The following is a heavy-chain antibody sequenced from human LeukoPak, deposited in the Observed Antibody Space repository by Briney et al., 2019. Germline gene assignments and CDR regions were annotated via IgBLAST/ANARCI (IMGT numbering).Heavy chain of an antibody. J-gene: IGHJ5*02. CDR1: GGSISSGGYS. CDR3: ARAPYCSGGSCYTSYNWFDP. Sequence: SETLSLTCAVSGGSISSGGYSWGWLRQPPGRGLEWIGYIYHSGSTYYNPSLKSRVTISVDRSKNQFSLKLSSVTAADTAVYYCARAPYCSGGSCYTSYNWFDPWGQGTLVTVSS. CDR2: IYHSGST. V-gene: IGHV4-30-2*01. D-gene: IGHD2-15*01.